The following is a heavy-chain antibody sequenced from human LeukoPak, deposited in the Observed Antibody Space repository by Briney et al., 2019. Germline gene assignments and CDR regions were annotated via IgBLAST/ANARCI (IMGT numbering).Heavy chain of an antibody. CDR3: ARLLTYYDILTGYYAPHYFDY. CDR2: INHSGST. CDR1: GGSFSGYY. Sequence: SETLSLTCAVYGGSFSGYYWSWIRQPPGKGLEWIGEINHSGSTNYNPSLKSRVTISVDTSKNQFSLKLSSVTAADTAVYYCARLLTYYDILTGYYAPHYFDYWGQGTLVTVSS. D-gene: IGHD3-9*01. J-gene: IGHJ4*02. V-gene: IGHV4-34*01.